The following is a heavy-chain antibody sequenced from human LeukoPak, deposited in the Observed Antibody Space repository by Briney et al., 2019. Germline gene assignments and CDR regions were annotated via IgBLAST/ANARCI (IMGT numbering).Heavy chain of an antibody. D-gene: IGHD3-3*02. CDR3: ARGHLGHSFDY. J-gene: IGHJ4*02. CDR2: INHSGST. V-gene: IGHV4-34*01. Sequence: SETLSLTCAVYGGSFSGYYWSWIRQPPGKGRRWIGEINHSGSTNYNPSLKSRVTISVDTSKNQFSLKLSSVTAADTAVYYCARGHLGHSFDYWGQGTLVTVSS. CDR1: GGSFSGYY.